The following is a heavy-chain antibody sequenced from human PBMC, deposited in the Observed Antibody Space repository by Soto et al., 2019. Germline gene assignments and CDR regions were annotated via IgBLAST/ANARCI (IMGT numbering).Heavy chain of an antibody. CDR3: ARDVRRFLEWLRDYYYYYYGMDV. CDR2: INSDGSST. D-gene: IGHD3-3*01. J-gene: IGHJ6*02. Sequence: GGSLRLSCAASGFTFSSYWMRWVRQAPGKGLVWVSRINSDGSSTSYADSVKGRFTISRDNAKNTLYLQMNSLRAEDTAVYYCARDVRRFLEWLRDYYYYYYGMDVWGQGTTVTVSS. CDR1: GFTFSSYW. V-gene: IGHV3-74*01.